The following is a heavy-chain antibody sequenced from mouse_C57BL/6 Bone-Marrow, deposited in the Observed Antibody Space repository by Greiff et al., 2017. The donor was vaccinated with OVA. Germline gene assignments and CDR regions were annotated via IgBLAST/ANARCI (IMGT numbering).Heavy chain of an antibody. V-gene: IGHV4-1*01. Sequence: EVQLVESGGGLVQPGGSLKLSCAASGIDFSRYWMSWVRRAPGKGLEWIGEINPDSSTINYAPSLKDKFIISRDNAKNTLYLQMSKVRSEDTALYYCASRIYYYGSSYAMDYWGQGTSVTVSS. CDR1: GIDFSRYW. D-gene: IGHD1-1*01. J-gene: IGHJ4*01. CDR2: INPDSSTI. CDR3: ASRIYYYGSSYAMDY.